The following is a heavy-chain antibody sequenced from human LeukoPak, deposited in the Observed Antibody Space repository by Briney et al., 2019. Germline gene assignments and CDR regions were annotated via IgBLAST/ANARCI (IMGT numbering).Heavy chain of an antibody. CDR1: GFTFSDYY. V-gene: IGHV3-11*01. D-gene: IGHD3-10*01. Sequence: KPGGSLRLSCAASGFTFSDYYMSWIRQAPGKGLEWVSYISSSGSTIYYADSVKGRFTISRDNAKNSLYLQMNSLRAEDTAVYYCARDPGRDSGSYYRGGLGYWGQGTLVTVSS. CDR3: ARDPGRDSGSYYRGGLGY. J-gene: IGHJ4*02. CDR2: ISSSGSTI.